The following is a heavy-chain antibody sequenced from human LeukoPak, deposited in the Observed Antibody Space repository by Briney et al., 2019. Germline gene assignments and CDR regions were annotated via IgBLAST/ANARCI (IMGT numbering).Heavy chain of an antibody. J-gene: IGHJ6*03. Sequence: GASVKVSCKASGYTFTSSGISWVRQAPGQGLEWMGWISAYNGNTNYAQKLQGRVTMTTDTSTSTAYMELRSLRSDDTAVYYCARDRGVGAPPNYYYYYYMDVWGKGTTVTVSS. CDR3: ARDRGVGAPPNYYYYYYMDV. CDR1: GYTFTSSG. D-gene: IGHD1-26*01. V-gene: IGHV1-18*01. CDR2: ISAYNGNT.